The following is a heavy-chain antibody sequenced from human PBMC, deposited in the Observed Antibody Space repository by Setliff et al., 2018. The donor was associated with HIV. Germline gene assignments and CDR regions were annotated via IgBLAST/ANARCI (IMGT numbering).Heavy chain of an antibody. CDR3: ARGTSGGHSGGYYYFDY. V-gene: IGHV4-34*01. D-gene: IGHD3-22*01. CDR2: INHSGST. Sequence: SETLSLTCAVYGGSFSGYYWSWIRQPPGKGLECIGEINHSGSTNHNPSLKSRVTISVDTSKKQFSLRLSSVTAADTAVYYCARGTSGGHSGGYYYFDYWGHGTLVTVSS. CDR1: GGSFSGYY. J-gene: IGHJ4*01.